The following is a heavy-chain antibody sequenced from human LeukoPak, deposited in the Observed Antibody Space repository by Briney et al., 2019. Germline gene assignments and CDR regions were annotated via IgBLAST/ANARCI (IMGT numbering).Heavy chain of an antibody. V-gene: IGHV4-59*08. CDR3: ARPAAGLYDAFDI. D-gene: IGHD6-13*01. CDR1: GGSISNYY. CDR2: IYYGGNT. J-gene: IGHJ3*02. Sequence: SETLSLTCTVSGGSISNYYWTWIRQSPGKGLEWIANIYYGGNTRYNPFLKSRVTISADTSKNLVSLKLSSVTAADTAVYYCARPAAGLYDAFDIWGQGTMVTVSS.